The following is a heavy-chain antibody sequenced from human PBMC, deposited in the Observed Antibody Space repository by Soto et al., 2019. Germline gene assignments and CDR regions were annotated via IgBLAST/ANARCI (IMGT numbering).Heavy chain of an antibody. CDR2: INPTGGDT. Sequence: ASVKVSCKAFGYTFTTYFIHWVREAPGQGFEWLGRINPTGGDTVYAQKFQGRVSVTRDTSTSTVNIELGSLTSKDTAVYYCARGSYASNVFIMDVWGQGTAVTVYS. V-gene: IGHV1-46*01. CDR3: ARGSYASNVFIMDV. CDR1: GYTFTTYF. D-gene: IGHD2-2*01. J-gene: IGHJ6*02.